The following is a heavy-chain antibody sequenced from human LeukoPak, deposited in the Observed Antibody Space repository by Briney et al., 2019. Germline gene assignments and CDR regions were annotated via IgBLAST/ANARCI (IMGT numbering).Heavy chain of an antibody. D-gene: IGHD2-15*01. J-gene: IGHJ5*02. CDR1: GYSFTSYW. V-gene: IGHV1-18*04. CDR3: ASFAYCSGGSCYARAFDP. CDR2: ISAYNGNT. Sequence: GESLKISCKGSGYSFTSYWIGWVCQAPGQGLEWMGWISAYNGNTNYAQKLQGRVTMTTDTSTSTAYMELRSLRSDDTAVYYCASFAYCSGGSCYARAFDPWGQGTLVTVSS.